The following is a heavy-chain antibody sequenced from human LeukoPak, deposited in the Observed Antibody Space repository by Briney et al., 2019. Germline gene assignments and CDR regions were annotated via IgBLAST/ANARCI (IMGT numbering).Heavy chain of an antibody. CDR1: GFTFSSYA. J-gene: IGHJ4*02. V-gene: IGHV3-30*04. CDR3: ARAIYYYGSNGFDY. Sequence: PGGSLRLSCAASGFTFSSYAMHWVRQAPGKGLEWVAVISYDGSNKYYADSVKGRFTISRGNSKNTLYLQMNSLRAEDTAVYYCARAIYYYGSNGFDYWGQGTLVTVSS. CDR2: ISYDGSNK. D-gene: IGHD3-10*01.